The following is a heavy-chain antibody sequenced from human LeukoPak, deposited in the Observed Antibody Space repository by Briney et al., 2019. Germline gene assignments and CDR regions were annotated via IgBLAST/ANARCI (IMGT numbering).Heavy chain of an antibody. J-gene: IGHJ4*02. CDR1: GYTFTGYY. CDR3: ARVGVDGYSYGSTFDY. CDR2: INPNSGGT. V-gene: IGHV1-2*02. D-gene: IGHD5-18*01. Sequence: GASVEVSCKASGYTFTGYYMHWVRQAPGQGLEWMGWINPNSGGTNYAQKFQGRVTMTRDTSISTAYMELSRLRSDDTAVYYCARVGVDGYSYGSTFDYWGQGTLVTVSS.